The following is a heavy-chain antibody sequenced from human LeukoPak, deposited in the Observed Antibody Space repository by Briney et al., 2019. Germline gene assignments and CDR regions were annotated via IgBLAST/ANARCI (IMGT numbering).Heavy chain of an antibody. CDR1: GGSISSSAYY. CDR3: ARRDYDIGWFDP. V-gene: IGHV4-39*01. Sequence: PSETLSLTCTVSGGSISSSAYYWGWIRQPPGKGLEWIGSIYYSGNTYYNPSLKSRVTISVDTSKNQFSLRLSSVTAADTDVYYCARRDYDIGWFDPWGQGTLVTVSS. D-gene: IGHD3-22*01. J-gene: IGHJ5*02. CDR2: IYYSGNT.